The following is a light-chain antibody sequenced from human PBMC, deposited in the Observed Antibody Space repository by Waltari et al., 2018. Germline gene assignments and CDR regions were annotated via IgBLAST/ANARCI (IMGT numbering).Light chain of an antibody. V-gene: IGKV1-5*03. CDR2: RAS. J-gene: IGKJ1*01. Sequence: DIQLTQSPSTLSASVGDRVTTTCRASQSLSSWLAWYQQKPGKAPKLLIYRASSLESGVPSRFSGSGSGTEFTLTISSLQPDDFATYYCQQYNSYSYWAFGQGTKVEIK. CDR3: QQYNSYSYWA. CDR1: QSLSSW.